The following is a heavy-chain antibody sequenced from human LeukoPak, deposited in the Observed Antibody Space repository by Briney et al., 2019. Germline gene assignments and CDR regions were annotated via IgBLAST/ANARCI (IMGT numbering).Heavy chain of an antibody. V-gene: IGHV4-34*01. Sequence: SETLSLTCAVYDGSFRGYYWSWIRQPPGKGLEWIGEINHSENTNYNPSLKSRVTISEDTSKKQFSLKLSSVTAADTAVYYCARGIGGYSGYGYYHYYYMDVWGKGTTVTVSS. CDR1: DGSFRGYY. CDR2: INHSENT. J-gene: IGHJ6*03. CDR3: ARGIGGYSGYGYYHYYYMDV. D-gene: IGHD5-12*01.